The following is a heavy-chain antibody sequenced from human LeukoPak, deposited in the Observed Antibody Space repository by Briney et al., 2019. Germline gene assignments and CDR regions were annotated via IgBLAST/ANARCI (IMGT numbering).Heavy chain of an antibody. D-gene: IGHD3-3*01. CDR2: ISWNSGSI. V-gene: IGHV3-9*01. Sequence: GGSLRLSCAASGFTFDDYAMHWVRQAPGKGLEWVSGISWNSGSIGYADSVKGRFTISRDNAKNSLYLQMNSLRAEDTAVYYCAKVGVYYDFWTYMDVWGKGTTVTVSS. J-gene: IGHJ6*03. CDR1: GFTFDDYA. CDR3: AKVGVYYDFWTYMDV.